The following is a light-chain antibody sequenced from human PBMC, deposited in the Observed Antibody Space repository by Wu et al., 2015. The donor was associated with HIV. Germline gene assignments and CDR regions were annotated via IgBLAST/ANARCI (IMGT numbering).Light chain of an antibody. CDR2: AAS. CDR3: QQSYSTAWK. V-gene: IGKV1-39*01. J-gene: IGKJ1*01. CDR1: QNISSY. Sequence: DIQMTQSPSSLSASVGDRVTITCRASQNISSYLHWYQQKPGTAPKLLIYAASSLQSGVPSRFSGSGSGTEFTLTISSLQPEDFATYYCQQSYSTAWKFGQGTKVEIK.